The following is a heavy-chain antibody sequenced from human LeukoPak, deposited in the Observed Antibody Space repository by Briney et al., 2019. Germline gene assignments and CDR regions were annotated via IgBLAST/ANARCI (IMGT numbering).Heavy chain of an antibody. J-gene: IGHJ5*02. CDR1: GYSITNHYY. CDR3: ARLGNTRVSIDP. CDR2: IYYGAST. Sequence: KPSETLSLTCAVSGYSITNHYYWGWIRQPPGKGLEWIGRIYYGASTYYNPSLKSRVTISLDASKNQFSLRLTSVTAADTAVYYCARLGNTRVSIDPWGQGTLVTVSS. D-gene: IGHD7-27*01. V-gene: IGHV4-38-2*01.